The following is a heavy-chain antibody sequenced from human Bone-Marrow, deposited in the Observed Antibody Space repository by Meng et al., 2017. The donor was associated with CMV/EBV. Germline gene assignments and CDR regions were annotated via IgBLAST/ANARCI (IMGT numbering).Heavy chain of an antibody. D-gene: IGHD2-15*01. CDR2: INHSGST. Sequence: SETLSLTCAVYGGSSSGYYWSWIRQPPGKGLEWIGEINHSGSTNYNPSLKSRVTISVDTSKNQFSLKLSSVTAADTAVYYCARSLRGAPTYGYWGQGTLVAVSS. J-gene: IGHJ4*02. V-gene: IGHV4-34*01. CDR1: GGSSSGYY. CDR3: ARSLRGAPTYGY.